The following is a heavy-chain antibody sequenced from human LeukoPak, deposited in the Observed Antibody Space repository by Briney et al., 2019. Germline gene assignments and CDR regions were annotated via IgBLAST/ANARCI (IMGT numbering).Heavy chain of an antibody. J-gene: IGHJ4*02. V-gene: IGHV4-59*01. Sequence: SETLSLTCTVSGGSISSYYWSWIRQPPGKGLEWIGYIYYGGSTNYNPSLKSRVTISVDTSKNQFSLRLRSVTAADTAVYYCAGVTGYMIEDYFDYWGQGTLVTVSS. D-gene: IGHD3-22*01. CDR3: AGVTGYMIEDYFDY. CDR2: IYYGGST. CDR1: GGSISSYY.